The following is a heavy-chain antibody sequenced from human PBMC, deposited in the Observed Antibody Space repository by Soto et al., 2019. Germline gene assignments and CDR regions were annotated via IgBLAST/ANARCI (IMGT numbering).Heavy chain of an antibody. V-gene: IGHV4-59*01. D-gene: IGHD5-12*01. CDR1: GASISSYY. J-gene: IGHJ4*02. CDR2: IYYSGST. Sequence: PSETLSLTCTVSGASISSYYWSWIRQPPGKGLEWIGYIYYSGSTNYNPSLKSRVTISVDTSKNQFSLKLSSVTAADTAVYYCARVLEMATILDYWGQGTLVTVSS. CDR3: ARVLEMATILDY.